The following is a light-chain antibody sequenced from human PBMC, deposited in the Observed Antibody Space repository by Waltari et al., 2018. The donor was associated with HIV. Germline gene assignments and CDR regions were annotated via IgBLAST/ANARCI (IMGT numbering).Light chain of an antibody. CDR2: LAS. J-gene: IGKJ2*01. CDR1: EILRHSNGRDY. CDR3: LQNIRAPFA. V-gene: IGKV2-28*01. Sequence: DVLAPQIPLSLTVSPGESASISCRATEILRHSNGRDYLDGYVPRPGQTPRILIYLASNRASGVPDRFVGTGSGTDFTLRITRVEAADVGTYFCLQNIRAPFAFGQGT.